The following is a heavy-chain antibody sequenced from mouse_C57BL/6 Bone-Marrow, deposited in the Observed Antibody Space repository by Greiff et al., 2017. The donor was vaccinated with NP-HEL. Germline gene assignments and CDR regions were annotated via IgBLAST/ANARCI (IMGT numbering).Heavy chain of an antibody. CDR2: ISYSGST. J-gene: IGHJ1*03. V-gene: IGHV3-8*01. CDR3: ARCGNGDEGGYWYFDV. D-gene: IGHD4-1*01. Sequence: VQLQQSGPGLAKPSQTLSLTCSVTGYSLTSDYWNWIRKFPGNKLEYMGYISYSGSTYSNPSPKIRISITRDTSKNQYYLQLNSVTTEDTATYYCARCGNGDEGGYWYFDVWGTGTTGTVAS. CDR1: GYSLTSDY.